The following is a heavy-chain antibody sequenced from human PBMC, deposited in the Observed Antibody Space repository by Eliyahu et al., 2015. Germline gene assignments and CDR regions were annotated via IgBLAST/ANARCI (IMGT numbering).Heavy chain of an antibody. D-gene: IGHD3-10*01. V-gene: IGHV1-69*01. Sequence: QVQLVQSGAEVKKPGSSVKVSCKASGXXFXSYXISWVPKXPGQGLEWMXGIIPIXGTANXAQKFQGRVTITADESTSTAYMELSSLRSEDTAVYYCARVGDYYGSGSPPDYWGQGTLVTVSS. CDR3: ARVGDYYGSGSPPDY. CDR2: IIPIXGTA. J-gene: IGHJ4*02. CDR1: GXXFXSYX.